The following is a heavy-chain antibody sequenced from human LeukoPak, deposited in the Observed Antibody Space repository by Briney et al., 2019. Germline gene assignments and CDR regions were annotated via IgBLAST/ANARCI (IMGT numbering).Heavy chain of an antibody. CDR2: ISWGTGTI. CDR1: GFTFDDYA. J-gene: IGHJ5*01. CDR3: ARDPAPQGWFDS. Sequence: TGGSLRLSCATSGFTFDDYAMHWVRQPPGKGLEWVSGISWGTGTIGYAGSVKGRFTLSRDNAKSSMYLQMNSLRAEDTAVYHCARDPAPQGWFDSWGQGTLVTGSS. V-gene: IGHV3-9*01.